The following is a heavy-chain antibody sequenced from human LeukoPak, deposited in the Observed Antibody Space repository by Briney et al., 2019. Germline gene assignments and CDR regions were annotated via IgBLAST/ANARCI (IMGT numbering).Heavy chain of an antibody. CDR3: ARDQGSGSYHPRFDY. J-gene: IGHJ4*02. CDR2: ISGYNGNI. Sequence: ASVNVSCNASGYTFTSYGISWVRQAPGQRLEGRGWISGYNGNINEAQNLQGRVTMTGETSTGTTYMTLWRQRYDVTAVYYCARDQGSGSYHPRFDYWGQGALVTVSS. CDR1: GYTFTSYG. V-gene: IGHV1-18*01. D-gene: IGHD3-10*01.